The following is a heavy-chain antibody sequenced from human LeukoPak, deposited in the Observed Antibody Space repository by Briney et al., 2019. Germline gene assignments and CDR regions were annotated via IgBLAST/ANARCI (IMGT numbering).Heavy chain of an antibody. CDR2: IYYSGST. CDR3: ARLPYGGEFDY. Sequence: SETLSLTCTASGGSISSYYWSWIRQPPGKGLEWIGYIYYSGSTNYNPSLKSRVTISVDTSKNQFSLKLSSVTAADTAVYYCARLPYGGEFDYWGQGTLVTVSS. J-gene: IGHJ4*02. D-gene: IGHD4-23*01. CDR1: GGSISSYY. V-gene: IGHV4-59*08.